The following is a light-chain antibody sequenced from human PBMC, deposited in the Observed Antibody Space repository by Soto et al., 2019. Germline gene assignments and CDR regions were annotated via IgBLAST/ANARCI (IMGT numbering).Light chain of an antibody. V-gene: IGLV7-46*01. Sequence: QTVVTQEPSLTVSPGGTVTLTCASSTGAVTSDHYPYWLQQRPGQAPRTLIYDTSIKHPWTPARFSGSLVGGKAALTLSGAQPGDETEYYCLLFFSGRGVFGTGTKVTVL. CDR3: LLFFSGRGV. CDR1: TGAVTSDHY. J-gene: IGLJ1*01. CDR2: DTS.